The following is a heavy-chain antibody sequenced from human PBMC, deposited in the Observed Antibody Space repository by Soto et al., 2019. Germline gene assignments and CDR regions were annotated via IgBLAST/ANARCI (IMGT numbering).Heavy chain of an antibody. J-gene: IGHJ4*02. CDR2: IYNSGST. D-gene: IGHD6-13*01. V-gene: IGHV4-59*08. CDR1: GGSISSYY. Sequence: QVQLQESGPGLVKPSETLSLTCTVSGGSISSYYWSWIRQPPGKGLEWIGYIYNSGSTNYNPSLRGRATFSEDPPKNRSPLKLGSVTAEDTAVYSWARGSPGYSSSGYRYWGQGTLVTVSS. CDR3: ARGSPGYSSSGYRY.